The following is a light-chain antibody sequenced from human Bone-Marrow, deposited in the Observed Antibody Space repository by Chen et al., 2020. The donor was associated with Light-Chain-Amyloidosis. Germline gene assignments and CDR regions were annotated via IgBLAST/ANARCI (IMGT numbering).Light chain of an antibody. Sequence: DIQMTQSPSSLSASVGDRVTITCRASLNIRTFLNWYQEKPGKAPILLISAASNLQNGVPSRFSGSGSGTDFTLTSSSLQPEDFATYSCQQSYISPLTFGPGTTVDIK. CDR1: LNIRTF. CDR3: QQSYISPLT. CDR2: AAS. J-gene: IGKJ3*01. V-gene: IGKV1-39*01.